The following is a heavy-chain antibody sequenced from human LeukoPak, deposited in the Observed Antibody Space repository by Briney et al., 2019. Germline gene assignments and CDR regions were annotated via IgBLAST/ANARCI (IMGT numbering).Heavy chain of an antibody. CDR2: INHSGST. CDR3: ARTGAVAVPFDY. D-gene: IGHD6-19*01. CDR1: GGSFSGYY. J-gene: IGHJ4*02. V-gene: IGHV4-34*01. Sequence: SETLSLTCAVYGGSFSGYYWSWIRQPPGKGLEWIGEINHSGSTNYNPSLKSRVTISVDTSKNQFSLKLSSVTAADTAVYYCARTGAVAVPFDYWGQGTLVTVSS.